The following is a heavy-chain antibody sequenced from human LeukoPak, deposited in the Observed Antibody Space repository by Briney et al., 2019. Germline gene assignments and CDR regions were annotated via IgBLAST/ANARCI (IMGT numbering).Heavy chain of an antibody. J-gene: IGHJ1*01. CDR2: INPNSGGT. V-gene: IGHV1-2*02. Sequence: ASVKVSCKASGYTFTGYYMHWVRQAPGQGLEWMGWINPNSGGTNYAQKFQGRVTMTRDTSISTAYMELSKLRSDATAVYYSARIRSYYDSSGYSPYWGQGTLVTVSS. CDR1: GYTFTGYY. CDR3: ARIRSYYDSSGYSPY. D-gene: IGHD3-22*01.